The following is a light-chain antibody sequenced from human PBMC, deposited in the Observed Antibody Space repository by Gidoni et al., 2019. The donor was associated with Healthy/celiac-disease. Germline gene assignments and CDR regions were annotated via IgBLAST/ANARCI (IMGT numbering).Light chain of an antibody. V-gene: IGLV2-14*01. CDR1: SSDVGGYNY. J-gene: IGLJ3*02. Sequence: QSALTQPASVSGSPAQSIPLSCTGTSSDVGGYNYFSWYQQHPGKAPKLMIYEVSNRPSGVSNRFSGSKSGNTASLTISGLQAEDEADYYCSSYTSSSSNWVFGGGTKLTVL. CDR2: EVS. CDR3: SSYTSSSSNWV.